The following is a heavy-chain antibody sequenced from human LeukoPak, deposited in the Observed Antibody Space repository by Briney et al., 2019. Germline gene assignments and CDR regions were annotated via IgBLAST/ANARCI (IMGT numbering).Heavy chain of an antibody. D-gene: IGHD3-10*01. CDR3: ARAVQRWFWFDP. V-gene: IGHV4-30-2*01. CDR1: GGSISSGAYS. J-gene: IGHJ5*02. Sequence: SETLSLTCAVSGGSISSGAYSWSWIRQPPGKGLEWIGYIYHSGSTYYNPSLKSRVTISVDRSKNQFSLKLSSVTAADTAVYYCARAVQRWFWFDPWGQGTLVTVSS. CDR2: IYHSGST.